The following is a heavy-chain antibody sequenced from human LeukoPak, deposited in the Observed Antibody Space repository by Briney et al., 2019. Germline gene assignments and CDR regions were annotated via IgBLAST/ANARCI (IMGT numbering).Heavy chain of an antibody. D-gene: IGHD2-2*01. J-gene: IGHJ4*02. V-gene: IGHV3-30*02. CDR1: GFTFSTYG. CDR3: ARYHCSSTSCYSGVSFDY. CDR2: IRYDGSNK. Sequence: PGGSLRLSCAASGFTFSTYGMHWVRQAPGKGLEWVAFIRYDGSNKYYADSVKGRFTISRDNSKSTLYLQMNGLRAEDTAVYYCARYHCSSTSCYSGVSFDYWGQGTLVTVSS.